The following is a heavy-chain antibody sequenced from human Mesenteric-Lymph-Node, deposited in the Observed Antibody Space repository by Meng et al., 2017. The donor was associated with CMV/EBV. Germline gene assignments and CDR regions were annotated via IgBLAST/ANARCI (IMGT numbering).Heavy chain of an antibody. V-gene: IGHV4-31*02. CDR3: ARDRWGVSGYIDP. D-gene: IGHD5-12*01. CDR2: IYYSGST. CDR1: GGSISSGDYY. J-gene: IGHJ5*02. Sequence: VSGGSISSGDYYWSWIRQHPGKGLEWIGYIYYSGSTYYSPSLKRRVTMSVDTSKNQFSLRLSSVTAADTAVYYCARDRWGVSGYIDPWGQGTLVTVSS.